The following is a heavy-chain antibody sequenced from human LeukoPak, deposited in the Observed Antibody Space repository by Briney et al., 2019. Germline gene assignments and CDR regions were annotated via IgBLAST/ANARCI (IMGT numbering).Heavy chain of an antibody. CDR2: IYSGGSI. J-gene: IGHJ4*02. Sequence: GGSLRLSCAASGFTVSSNYMSWVRQAPGKGLEWVSVIYSGGSIYYADSVKGRFTISRDNSKNTLYLQMNSLRAEDTAVYYCATYTVVTPLVDYWGQGTLVTVSS. CDR3: ATYTVVTPLVDY. D-gene: IGHD4-23*01. V-gene: IGHV3-53*01. CDR1: GFTVSSNY.